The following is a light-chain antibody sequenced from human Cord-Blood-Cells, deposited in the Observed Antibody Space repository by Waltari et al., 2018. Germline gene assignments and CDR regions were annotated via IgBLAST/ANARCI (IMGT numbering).Light chain of an antibody. CDR3: SSYTSSSTLWV. J-gene: IGLJ3*02. CDR1: SSDVGGSNY. CDR2: DVS. V-gene: IGLV2-14*01. Sequence: QSALTQPASVSGSPGQSITISCTGTSSDVGGSNYVSWYQQHPGKAPKRMIYDVSKRPSGVSNRFSGSKSGNTASLTISGLQAEDEADYYCSSYTSSSTLWVFGGGTKLTVL.